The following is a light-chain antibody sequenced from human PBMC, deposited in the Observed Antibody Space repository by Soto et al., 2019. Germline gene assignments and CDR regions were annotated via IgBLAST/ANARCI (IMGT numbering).Light chain of an antibody. J-gene: IGLJ2*01. Sequence: QSALTQPTSVSGSPGQSITISCTGNHNDIGTYDYVSWYQQHPGKAPKLLIHHVSRRPSGVPARFSGSKSGNTASLTVSGLQTEDEADYYCSSYGGFNNVLFGGGTKLTVL. CDR2: HVS. CDR1: HNDIGTYDY. V-gene: IGLV2-8*01. CDR3: SSYGGFNNVL.